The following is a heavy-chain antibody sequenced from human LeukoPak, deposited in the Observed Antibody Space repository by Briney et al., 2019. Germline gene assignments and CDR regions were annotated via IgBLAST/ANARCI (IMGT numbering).Heavy chain of an antibody. Sequence: PGGSLRLSCAASGFIFSSYAMTWVRQAPGRGLEWLTTISGSGTTTYYVDSVKGRFTVSRDNSKNTLYLQMSSLRAGDTAVYYCAKAGHYGSGSYYSDHWGRGTLVTVSS. V-gene: IGHV3-23*01. CDR1: GFIFSSYA. D-gene: IGHD3-10*01. CDR3: AKAGHYGSGSYYSDH. J-gene: IGHJ4*02. CDR2: ISGSGTTT.